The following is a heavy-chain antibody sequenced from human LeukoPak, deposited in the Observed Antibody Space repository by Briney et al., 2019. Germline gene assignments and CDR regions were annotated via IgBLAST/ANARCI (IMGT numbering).Heavy chain of an antibody. CDR1: GYTFTSYD. J-gene: IGHJ4*02. D-gene: IGHD2-2*01. CDR2: MNPNSGNT. V-gene: IGHV1-8*01. Sequence: ASVKVSCKASGYTFTSYDINWVRQATGQGLEWMGWMNPNSGNTGCAQKFQGRVTMTRNTSISTAYMELSSLRSEDTAVYYCARAGCSSTSCFDYFDYWGQGTLVTVSS. CDR3: ARAGCSSTSCFDYFDY.